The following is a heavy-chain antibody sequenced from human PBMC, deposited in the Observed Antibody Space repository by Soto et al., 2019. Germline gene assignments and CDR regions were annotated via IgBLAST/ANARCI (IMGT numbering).Heavy chain of an antibody. D-gene: IGHD1-1*01. CDR1: GYRFTTYW. CDR3: ARQLDNTGWA. V-gene: IGHV5-51*01. J-gene: IGHJ5*02. Sequence: EVQLVQSGAEVKKPGESLKISCQGSGYRFTTYWIAWVRQMPGKGPEWMGIIYPDDSDTTYSPSFRGQVTISADKSINTAYLQWSTLKASDTAIYYCARQLDNTGWAWGQGTLVTVSS. CDR2: IYPDDSDT.